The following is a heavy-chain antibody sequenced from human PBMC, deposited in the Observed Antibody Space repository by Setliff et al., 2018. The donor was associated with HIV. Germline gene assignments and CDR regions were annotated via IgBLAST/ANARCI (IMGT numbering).Heavy chain of an antibody. V-gene: IGHV4-4*08. Sequence: LSLTCSVSGISINGYYWSWIRQSPRTRLAWIGYVSSIGNTNYNPSLKSRVTISVDTSKNQFSLQLNSVTAADTAVYFCARTRAPYFIDFWGQGAQVTVSS. CDR2: VSSIGNT. CDR1: GISINGYY. CDR3: ARTRAPYFIDF. J-gene: IGHJ4*02. D-gene: IGHD1-26*01.